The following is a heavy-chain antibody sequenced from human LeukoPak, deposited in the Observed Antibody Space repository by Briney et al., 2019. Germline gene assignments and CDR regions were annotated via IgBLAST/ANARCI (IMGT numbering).Heavy chain of an antibody. V-gene: IGHV1-2*02. CDR3: AGDRRVYYDSSGYSWWSFDY. D-gene: IGHD3-22*01. CDR1: GYTFTGYY. J-gene: IGHJ4*02. Sequence: ASVKVSCKASGYTFTGYYMHWVRQAPGQGLEWMGWINPNSGGTNYAQKFQGRVTMTRDTSISTAYMELSRLRSDDTAVYYCAGDRRVYYDSSGYSWWSFDYWGQGTLVTVSS. CDR2: INPNSGGT.